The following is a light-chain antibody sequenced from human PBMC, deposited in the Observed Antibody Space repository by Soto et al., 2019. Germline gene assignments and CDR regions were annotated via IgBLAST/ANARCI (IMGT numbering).Light chain of an antibody. CDR2: GAS. CDR1: QSISSNS. V-gene: IGKV3-20*01. CDR3: QQYGSSKT. Sequence: EMVLTQSPGTLALSPGERATLFCRASQSISSNSLAWYQQKPGQASRLFIYGASSRATGIPDRFIGSGSGTHFTLTISRLEPEDFALYYCQQYGSSKTFGQGTKV. J-gene: IGKJ1*01.